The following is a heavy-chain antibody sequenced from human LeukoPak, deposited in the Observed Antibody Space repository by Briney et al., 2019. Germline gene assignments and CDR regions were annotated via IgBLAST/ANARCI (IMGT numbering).Heavy chain of an antibody. D-gene: IGHD1-1*01. V-gene: IGHV4-30-2*01. CDR1: GASLSTVGYS. CDR2: IFLTGST. J-gene: IGHJ4*02. CDR3: ARMAGRTVDH. Sequence: PSETLSLTCVVSGASLSTVGYSWGWIRQPPGKGLEWIGYIFLTGSTSYNPSLKSRLTISLDRSNNQFSLRLNSVTAADTAVYYCARMAGRTVDHWGQGTLVTVSS.